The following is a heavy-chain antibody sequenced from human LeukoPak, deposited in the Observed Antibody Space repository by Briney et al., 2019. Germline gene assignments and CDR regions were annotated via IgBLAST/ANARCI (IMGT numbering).Heavy chain of an antibody. CDR1: GGSISSSSYY. CDR3: ARGPELPQPYYMDV. V-gene: IGHV4-39*01. Sequence: PSETLSLTCTVSGGSISSSSYYWGWIRQPPGKGLEWIGSIYYSGSTYYNPSLKSRVTISVDTSKNQFSLKLSSVTAADTAVYYCARGPELPQPYYMDVWGKGTTVTVSS. J-gene: IGHJ6*03. D-gene: IGHD1-26*01. CDR2: IYYSGST.